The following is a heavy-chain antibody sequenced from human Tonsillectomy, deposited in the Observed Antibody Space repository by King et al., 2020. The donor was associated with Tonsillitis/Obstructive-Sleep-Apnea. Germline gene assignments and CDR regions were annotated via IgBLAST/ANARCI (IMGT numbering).Heavy chain of an antibody. Sequence: VQLVESGAEVKKSGASVKVSCKASAYTFTDYYMHWVRQAPGQGLEWMGWINPNSGGTNYAQKFQGRVTMTRDTSISTAYMELSRLRSDDTAMYYCARCDYSGYDYFYYGLDVWGQGTTVTVSS. V-gene: IGHV1-2*02. CDR3: ARCDYSGYDYFYYGLDV. D-gene: IGHD5-12*01. CDR2: INPNSGGT. J-gene: IGHJ6*02. CDR1: AYTFTDYY.